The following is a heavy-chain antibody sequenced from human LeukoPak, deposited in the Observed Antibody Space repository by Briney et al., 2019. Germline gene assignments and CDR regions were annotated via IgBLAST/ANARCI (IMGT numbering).Heavy chain of an antibody. D-gene: IGHD1-7*01. CDR2: IYYRGST. Sequence: SETLSLTCTVSGDSISRYYWSWIRQPPGKGLEWIGYIYYRGSTNYNPSLKSRVTISVDTSKNQFSLKLTSVTAADTAVYHCGRYRSAGTEGIGIDYWGQGILVTVSS. J-gene: IGHJ4*02. CDR1: GDSISRYY. V-gene: IGHV4-59*01. CDR3: GRYRSAGTEGIGIDY.